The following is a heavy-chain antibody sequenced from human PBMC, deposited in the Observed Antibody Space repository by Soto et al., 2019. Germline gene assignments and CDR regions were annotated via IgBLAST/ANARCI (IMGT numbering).Heavy chain of an antibody. CDR2: INHSGST. CDR1: GGSFSGYY. D-gene: IGHD6-19*01. V-gene: IGHV4-34*01. Sequence: QVQLQQWGAGLLKPSETLSLTCAVYGGSFSGYYWSWIRQPPGKGLEWIGEINHSGSTNYNPSLKRRVTISVDTSKNQFSLKLSSVTAADTAVYYCARSRIFGWYQYYFDYWGQGTLVTVSS. J-gene: IGHJ4*02. CDR3: ARSRIFGWYQYYFDY.